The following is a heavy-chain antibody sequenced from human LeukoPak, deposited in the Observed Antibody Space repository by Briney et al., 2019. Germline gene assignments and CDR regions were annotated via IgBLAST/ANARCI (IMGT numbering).Heavy chain of an antibody. CDR3: ARWGYGDYDYFDY. D-gene: IGHD4-17*01. J-gene: IGHJ4*02. CDR2: IYDSGST. CDR1: GGSITSGGYS. Sequence: SQTLSLTCVVSGGSITSGGYSWSWIRQPPGKGLEWIGYIYDSGSTSINPSLKSRVTISVDTSKNQFSLKLSSVTAADTAVYYCARWGYGDYDYFDYWGQGTLVTVSS. V-gene: IGHV4-30-4*07.